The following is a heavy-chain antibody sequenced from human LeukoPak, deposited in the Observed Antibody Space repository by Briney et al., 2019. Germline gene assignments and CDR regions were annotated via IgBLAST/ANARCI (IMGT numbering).Heavy chain of an antibody. J-gene: IGHJ6*03. V-gene: IGHV1-69*13. Sequence: ASVKVSCKASGGTFSSYAISWVRQAPGQGLEWMGGIIPIFGTANYAQKFQGRVTITADESTSTAYMELSSLRSEDTAVYYCAGYGSGIVSYYYYYMGGWGKGTTVTVSS. CDR3: AGYGSGIVSYYYYYMGG. D-gene: IGHD3-10*01. CDR2: IIPIFGTA. CDR1: GGTFSSYA.